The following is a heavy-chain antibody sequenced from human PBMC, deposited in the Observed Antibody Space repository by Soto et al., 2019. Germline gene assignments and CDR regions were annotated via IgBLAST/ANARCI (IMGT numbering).Heavy chain of an antibody. V-gene: IGHV3-23*01. J-gene: IGHJ6*02. CDR2: IIDSGGYT. CDR1: GFTFSSST. CDR3: AKVRGYSSSSGLMDV. D-gene: IGHD6-6*01. Sequence: GGSLRLSCAASGFTFSSSTMNWVRQAPGKGLEWVSAIIDSGGYTYYADSVKGRFTISRDNSKNTLYLQMNSLRAEDTAVYYCAKVRGYSSSSGLMDVWGQGTTVTSP.